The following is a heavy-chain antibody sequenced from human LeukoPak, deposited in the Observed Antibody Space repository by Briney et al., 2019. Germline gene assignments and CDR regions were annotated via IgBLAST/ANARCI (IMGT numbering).Heavy chain of an antibody. CDR1: GFTFSSYA. CDR2: IRHDGSNK. CDR3: AKVSVWGSYRSENFDY. Sequence: GGSLRLSCAASGFTFSSYAMSWVRQAPGKGLEWVAFIRHDGSNKYYADSVKGRFTISRDNSKNTLYLQMNSLRAEDTAVYYCAKVSVWGSYRSENFDYWGQGTLVTVSS. J-gene: IGHJ4*02. V-gene: IGHV3-30*02. D-gene: IGHD3-16*02.